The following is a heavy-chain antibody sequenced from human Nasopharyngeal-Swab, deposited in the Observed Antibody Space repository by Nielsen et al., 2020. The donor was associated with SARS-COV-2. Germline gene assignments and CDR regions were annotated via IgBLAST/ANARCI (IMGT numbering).Heavy chain of an antibody. D-gene: IGHD3-10*01. Sequence: WVRQAPGPGLEWMGWISAYNGNTNYAQKLQGRVTMTTDTSTGTAYMELRSLRSDDTAVYYCARAGDRFGELLFFDYWGQGNLVTVSS. V-gene: IGHV1-18*01. CDR3: ARAGDRFGELLFFDY. J-gene: IGHJ4*02. CDR2: ISAYNGNT.